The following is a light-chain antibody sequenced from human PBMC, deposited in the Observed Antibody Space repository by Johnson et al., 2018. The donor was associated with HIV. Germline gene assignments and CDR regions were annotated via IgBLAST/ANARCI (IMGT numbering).Light chain of an antibody. CDR3: GIWDSSRSAYV. CDR1: SSNIGNNY. CDR2: DNN. Sequence: QSVLTQPPSVSAAPGQKVTISCSGSSSNIGNNYVSWYQQLPGTAPKLLIYDNNKRPSGIPDRFSGSKSGTSATLGIPGLQPGDEADYYCGIWDSSRSAYVFGTGTKVTVL. J-gene: IGLJ1*01. V-gene: IGLV1-51*01.